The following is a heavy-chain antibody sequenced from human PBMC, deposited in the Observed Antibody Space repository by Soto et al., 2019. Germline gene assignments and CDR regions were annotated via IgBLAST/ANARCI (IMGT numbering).Heavy chain of an antibody. CDR1: GYSFTSYW. J-gene: IGHJ6*02. CDR3: ARLLGGITFGGVIVPYYYYYYGMDV. CDR2: IYPGDSDT. V-gene: IGHV5-51*01. Sequence: PGESLKISCKGSGYSFTSYWIGWVRQMPGKGLEWMGIIYPGDSDTRYSPSFQGQVTISADKSISTAYLQWSSLKASDTAMYYCARLLGGITFGGVIVPYYYYYYGMDVWGQGTTVTVSS. D-gene: IGHD3-16*02.